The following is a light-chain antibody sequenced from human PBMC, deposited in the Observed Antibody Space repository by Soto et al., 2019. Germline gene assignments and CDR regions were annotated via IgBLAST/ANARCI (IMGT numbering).Light chain of an antibody. Sequence: EIVMTQSPATLSVSPGQIATLSFSASQSISNNLAWYQQKPGQAPRLLIYGASTRATGIPVRFSGSGSGTEFTLTISRLQSEDFAVYYCQHYNNWPPWTFGQGTKVDIK. J-gene: IGKJ1*01. CDR2: GAS. CDR1: QSISNN. CDR3: QHYNNWPPWT. V-gene: IGKV3-15*01.